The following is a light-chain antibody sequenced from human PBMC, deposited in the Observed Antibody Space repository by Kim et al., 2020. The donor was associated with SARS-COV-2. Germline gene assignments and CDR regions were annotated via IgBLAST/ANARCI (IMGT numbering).Light chain of an antibody. V-gene: IGLV3-1*01. J-gene: IGLJ3*02. CDR3: QAWDSSTAYWV. CDR2: QDS. Sequence: SYELTQPPSVSVSPGQTASITRSGDKLGDKYACWYQQKPGQSPVLVIYQDSKRPSGIPERFSGSNSGNTATLTISGTQAMDEADYYCQAWDSSTAYWVFGGGTQLTVL. CDR1: KLGDKY.